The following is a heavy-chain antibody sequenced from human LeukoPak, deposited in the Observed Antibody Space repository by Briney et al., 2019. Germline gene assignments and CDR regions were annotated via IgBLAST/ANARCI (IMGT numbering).Heavy chain of an antibody. CDR3: ARDWYCSSSICYTDRNWFDP. V-gene: IGHV3-21*04. J-gene: IGHJ5*02. CDR1: GFTFSSYE. Sequence: GGSLRLSCAASGFTFSSYEMNWVRQAPGKGLEWVSYISTTSTYTDYADSVKGRFTISRDNAKNLLYLQMNSLRPEDTTAYYCARDWYCSSSICYTDRNWFDPCGQGTLVTVPS. CDR2: ISTTSTYT. D-gene: IGHD2-2*02.